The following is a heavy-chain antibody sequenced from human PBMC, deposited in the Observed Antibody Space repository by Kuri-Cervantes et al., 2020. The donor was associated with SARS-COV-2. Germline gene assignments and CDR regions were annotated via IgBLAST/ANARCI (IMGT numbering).Heavy chain of an antibody. D-gene: IGHD5-24*01. V-gene: IGHV1-3*01. CDR2: INAGNGNT. CDR3: AKGSGELATMEY. J-gene: IGHJ4*02. Sequence: ASVKVSCKASGYTFTSYAMHWVRQAPGQRLEWMGWINAGNGNTKDSQKFQGRVTITRDTSASTAYMEPGSLRAEDTAGYYFAKGSGELATMEYWGQGTLVTVSS. CDR1: GYTFTSYA.